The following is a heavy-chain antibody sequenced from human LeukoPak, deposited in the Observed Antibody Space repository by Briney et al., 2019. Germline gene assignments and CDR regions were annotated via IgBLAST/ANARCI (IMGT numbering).Heavy chain of an antibody. CDR2: IYYVGSP. J-gene: IGHJ6*02. Sequence: SETLSLTCTVSGGSINSGSYYWGWIRQSPLKGLEWIASIYYVGSPHSNPSLNSRRVTMSVDTAKNQFSLKLPSVTAADTAVYYCARIPITKRAMDVWGQGTTVTVSS. V-gene: IGHV4-39*01. CDR1: GGSINSGSYY. CDR3: ARIPITKRAMDV. D-gene: IGHD3-3*01.